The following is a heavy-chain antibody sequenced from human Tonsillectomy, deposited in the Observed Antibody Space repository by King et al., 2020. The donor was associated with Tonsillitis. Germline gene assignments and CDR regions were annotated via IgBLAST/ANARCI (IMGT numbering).Heavy chain of an antibody. D-gene: IGHD3-10*01. V-gene: IGHV3-30*18. Sequence: VQLVESGGGVVQPGRSLRLSCAASGFTFSSYGMHWVRQAPGKGLEWVAVISYDGSNKNYADSVKGRFTISRDNSKNTLYLRMNSLRAEDTAVYHCAKDYYGSGSYYPIDYWGQGTLVTVSS. J-gene: IGHJ4*02. CDR2: ISYDGSNK. CDR1: GFTFSSYG. CDR3: AKDYYGSGSYYPIDY.